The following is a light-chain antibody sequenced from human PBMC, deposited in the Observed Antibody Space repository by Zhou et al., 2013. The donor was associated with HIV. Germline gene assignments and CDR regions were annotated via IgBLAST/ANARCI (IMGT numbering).Light chain of an antibody. V-gene: IGLV2-8*01. CDR3: SSYAGSTVV. CDR2: EVS. J-gene: IGLJ2*01. Sequence: QSALTQPPSASGSPGQSVTISCTGTSSDVGTYNFVSWYQQHPGKAPKLMIYEVSERPSGVPDRFSGSKSGNTASLTVSGLQAEDEADYYCSSYAGSTVVFGGGTKLTVL. CDR1: SSDVGTYNF.